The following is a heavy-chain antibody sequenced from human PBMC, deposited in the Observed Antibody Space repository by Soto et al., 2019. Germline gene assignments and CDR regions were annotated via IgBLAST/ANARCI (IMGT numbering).Heavy chain of an antibody. CDR2: TYFRSKWYN. CDR3: AKGDNLGPKTGYAFDP. J-gene: IGHJ5*02. Sequence: PSQTLSLTCAISGDRVSSNTASWNWIRQSPSRCLEWLGRTYFRSKWYNDYAVSVKSRIIINPDTSNNQFSLQLNSVTPEDTAVYFCAKGDNLGPKTGYAFDPWGQGIMVTVPQ. D-gene: IGHD5-12*01. CDR1: GDRVSSNTAS. V-gene: IGHV6-1*01.